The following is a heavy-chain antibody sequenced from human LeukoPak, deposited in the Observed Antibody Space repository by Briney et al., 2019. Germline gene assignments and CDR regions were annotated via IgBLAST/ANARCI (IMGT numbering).Heavy chain of an antibody. J-gene: IGHJ4*02. CDR3: ARGFFYDSSGYKDY. CDR1: GGSISSGSYY. D-gene: IGHD3-22*01. V-gene: IGHV4-61*02. CDR2: IYTSGIT. Sequence: KSSETLSLXCTVSGGSISSGSYYWSWIRQPAGKGLKWIGRIYTSGITNYNPSLKSRVTISVDTSKTQFSLKLSSVTAADTAVYYCARGFFYDSSGYKDYWGQGTLVTVSS.